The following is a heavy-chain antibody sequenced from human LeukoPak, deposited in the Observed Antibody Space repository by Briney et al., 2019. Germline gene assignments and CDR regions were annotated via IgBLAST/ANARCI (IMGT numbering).Heavy chain of an antibody. Sequence: GGSLRLSCAASGFTFSSYSMNWVRQAPGKGLEWVSSISSSSSYIYYADSVKGRFTISRDNAKNSLYLQMNSLRAEDTAVYYCAKGVRDAREQWLVLGIDYWGQGTLVTVSS. CDR3: AKGVRDAREQWLVLGIDY. CDR2: ISSSSSYI. J-gene: IGHJ4*02. V-gene: IGHV3-21*04. D-gene: IGHD6-19*01. CDR1: GFTFSSYS.